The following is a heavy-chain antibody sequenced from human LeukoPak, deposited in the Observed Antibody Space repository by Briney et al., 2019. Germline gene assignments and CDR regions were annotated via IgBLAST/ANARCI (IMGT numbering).Heavy chain of an antibody. CDR3: AGWYSSSWYGFDP. CDR2: IYYSGST. CDR1: GGSISSYY. D-gene: IGHD6-13*01. J-gene: IGHJ5*02. V-gene: IGHV4-59*01. Sequence: SETLSLTCTASGGSISSYYWTWIRQPPGKGLEWIGYIYYSGSTNYNPSLKSRVTISLDTSKNQFSLKLTSVTAADTAVYYCAGWYSSSWYGFDPWGQGTLVTVSS.